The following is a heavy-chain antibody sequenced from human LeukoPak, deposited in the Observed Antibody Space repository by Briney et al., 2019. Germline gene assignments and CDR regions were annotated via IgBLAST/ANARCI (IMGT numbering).Heavy chain of an antibody. CDR2: INQDGSEK. D-gene: IGHD5-12*01. V-gene: IGHV3-7*01. CDR3: GRGWPGYTSPLDY. Sequence: PGGSLRLSCAASGITYSHHWMNWVRQAPGEGLKWVATINQDGSEKHYVDSVKGRFIISRDNAKTSLFLQMNSLRAEDTAVYYCGRGWPGYTSPLDYWGQGILVAVSS. CDR1: GITYSHHW. J-gene: IGHJ4*02.